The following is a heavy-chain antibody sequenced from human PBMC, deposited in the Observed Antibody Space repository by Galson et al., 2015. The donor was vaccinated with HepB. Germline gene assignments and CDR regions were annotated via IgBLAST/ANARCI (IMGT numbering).Heavy chain of an antibody. J-gene: IGHJ4*02. CDR2: INQDGSEK. CDR1: GFTFSQHW. V-gene: IGHV3-7*03. CDR3: ARDSILELLIDY. Sequence: SLRLSCAASGFTFSQHWMSWVRQAPGKGLEWVANINQDGSEKYYVDSVNGRFTISRDNAKNSLYLQINSLRAEDTAVYYCARDSILELLIDYWGLGTLVTVSS. D-gene: IGHD1-7*01.